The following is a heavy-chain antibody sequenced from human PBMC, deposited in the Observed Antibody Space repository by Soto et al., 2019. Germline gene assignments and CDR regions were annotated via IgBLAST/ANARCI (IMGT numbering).Heavy chain of an antibody. J-gene: IGHJ4*02. Sequence: QITLKESGPTLVKSTQTLTLTCSFSGFSFSTYGTGVGWIRQPPGKALEYLAIIYWDNDKHESPSLKNRLTIAKDTYKDQVVLTMTSMAPVDTATYYCAHMVGSLSHYYSDSWGQGTLVTVSS. V-gene: IGHV2-5*02. D-gene: IGHD6-6*01. CDR2: IYWDNDK. CDR1: GFSFSTYGTG. CDR3: AHMVGSLSHYYSDS.